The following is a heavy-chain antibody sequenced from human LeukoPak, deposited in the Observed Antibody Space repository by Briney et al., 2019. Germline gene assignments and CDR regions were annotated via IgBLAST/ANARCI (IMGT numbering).Heavy chain of an antibody. D-gene: IGHD1-26*01. J-gene: IGHJ4*02. Sequence: SVKVSCKASGGTFSSYAISWVRQAPGQGLEWMGRIIPILGIANYAQKFQGRVTITADKSTSTAYMELSSLRSEDTAVYYCARDLGGATEFPIFDYWGQGTLVTVSS. V-gene: IGHV1-69*04. CDR2: IIPILGIA. CDR3: ARDLGGATEFPIFDY. CDR1: GGTFSSYA.